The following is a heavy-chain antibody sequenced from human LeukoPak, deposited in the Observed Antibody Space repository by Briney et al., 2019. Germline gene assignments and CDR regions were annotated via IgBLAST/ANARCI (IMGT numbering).Heavy chain of an antibody. V-gene: IGHV4-38-2*02. J-gene: IGHJ5*02. CDR3: ASRIVGATYNWFDP. Sequence: KASETLSLTCTVSGYSISSGYYWGWIRQPPGKGLEWIGSIYHSGSTYYNPSLKSRVTISVDKSKNQFSLKLSSVTAADTAVYYCASRIVGATYNWFDPWGQGTLVTVSS. D-gene: IGHD1-26*01. CDR1: GYSISSGYY. CDR2: IYHSGST.